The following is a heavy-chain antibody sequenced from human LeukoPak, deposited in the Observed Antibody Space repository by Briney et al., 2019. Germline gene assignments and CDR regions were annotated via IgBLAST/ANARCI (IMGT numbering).Heavy chain of an antibody. CDR2: IIPIFGTA. J-gene: IGHJ6*02. Sequence: SVKVSCKASGGTFSSYAISWVRQAPGQGLEWMGGIIPIFGTANYAQKFQGRVTITADESTSTAYMELSSLRSDDTAVYYCAATLTMTTGSSYYGMDVWGQGTTVTVSS. D-gene: IGHD4-17*01. CDR1: GGTFSSYA. V-gene: IGHV1-69*13. CDR3: AATLTMTTGSSYYGMDV.